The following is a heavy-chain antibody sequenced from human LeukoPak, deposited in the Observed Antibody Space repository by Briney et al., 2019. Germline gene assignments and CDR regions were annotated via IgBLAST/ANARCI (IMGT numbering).Heavy chain of an antibody. D-gene: IGHD2-15*01. J-gene: IGHJ6*02. CDR2: IYYSGNT. CDR1: GGSISKSPYY. Sequence: SETLSLTCSVSGGSISKSPYYWAWIRQTPGKGLXXIANIYYSGNTYYNLSLKSRVTISVDTSKNHFSLKLNSVTAADTAVYYCARSGPYCSGGSCYAYAMDVWGQGTTATVSS. CDR3: ARSGPYCSGGSCYAYAMDV. V-gene: IGHV4-39*02.